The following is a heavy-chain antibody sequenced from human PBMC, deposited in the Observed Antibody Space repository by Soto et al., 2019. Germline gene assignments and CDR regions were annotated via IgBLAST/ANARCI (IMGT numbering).Heavy chain of an antibody. J-gene: IGHJ4*02. Sequence: QVHLQESGPGLVKPSGTLSLTCDVSGASISSVYWWSWVRQSPGKGLEWIGEISQRGSANYRPSLKSRVTLSLDTSKSQFSLRLTSVTAAGTAVYYCARYSAVSGSYYFDYWGQGTLVTVSS. CDR1: GASISSVYW. V-gene: IGHV4-4*02. CDR3: ARYSAVSGSYYFDY. CDR2: ISQRGSA. D-gene: IGHD6-13*01.